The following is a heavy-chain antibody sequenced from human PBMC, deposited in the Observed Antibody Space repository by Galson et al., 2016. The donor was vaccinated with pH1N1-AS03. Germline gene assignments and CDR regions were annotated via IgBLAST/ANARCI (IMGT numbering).Heavy chain of an antibody. Sequence: SLRLSCAASGFSFVDYAMHWVRQAPGKGLEYISAISANGDSTHYANSVKGRFTISRDNSKNTVYLQMGSPRAEDMGVFYCAREYYYGSGPYYMDVWGKGTTVIVSS. D-gene: IGHD3-10*01. CDR2: ISANGDST. CDR3: AREYYYGSGPYYMDV. V-gene: IGHV3-64*01. CDR1: GFSFVDYA. J-gene: IGHJ6*03.